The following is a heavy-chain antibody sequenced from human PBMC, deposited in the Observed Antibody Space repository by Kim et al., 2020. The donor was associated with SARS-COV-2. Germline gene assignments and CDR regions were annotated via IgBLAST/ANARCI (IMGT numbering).Heavy chain of an antibody. CDR3: ARRGGGRDWGVYDYVWGSYRALDY. D-gene: IGHD3-16*02. J-gene: IGHJ4*02. CDR2: IYYSGST. V-gene: IGHV4-39*01. CDR1: GGSISSSSYY. Sequence: SETLSLTCTVSGGSISSSSYYWGWIRQPPGKGLEWIGSIYYSGSTYYNPSLKSRVTISVDTSKNQFSLKLSSVTAADTAVYYCARRGGGRDWGVYDYVWGSYRALDYWGQGTLVTVSS.